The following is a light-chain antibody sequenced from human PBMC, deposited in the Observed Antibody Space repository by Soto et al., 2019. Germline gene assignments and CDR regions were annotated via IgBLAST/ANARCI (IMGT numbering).Light chain of an antibody. CDR1: QSVSNNY. V-gene: IGKV3-20*01. CDR3: QQYYTTPAIT. J-gene: IGKJ5*01. CDR2: GAS. Sequence: EIVLTQSPGTLSLSPGERATLSCRASQSVSNNYLAWYQQKPGQAPRLLIYGASNRATGIPDRFSGSGSGTDFTLTISSLQAEDVAVYYCQQYYTTPAITFGQGTRLEIK.